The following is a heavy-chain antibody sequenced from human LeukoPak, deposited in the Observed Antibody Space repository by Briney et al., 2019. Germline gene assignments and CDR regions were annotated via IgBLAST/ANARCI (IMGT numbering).Heavy chain of an antibody. CDR3: AGPYYYDSSGHDAFDI. D-gene: IGHD3-22*01. J-gene: IGHJ3*02. V-gene: IGHV4-34*01. CDR2: INHSGST. CDR1: GGSFSGYY. Sequence: SETLSLTCAVYGGSFSGYYWSWIRQPPGKGLEWIGEINHSGSTNYNPSLKSRVTISVDTSKNQFSLKLSSVTAADTAVYYCAGPYYYDSSGHDAFDIWGQGTMVTVSS.